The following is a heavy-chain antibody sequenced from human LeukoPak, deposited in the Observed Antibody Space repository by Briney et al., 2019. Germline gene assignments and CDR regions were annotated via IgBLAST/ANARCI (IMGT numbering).Heavy chain of an antibody. CDR3: AKQVRRWLFDY. J-gene: IGHJ4*02. Sequence: GGSLRLSCTASGFTFDDYAMHWVRQAPGKGLEWVSLISGEGGITYYADSVKGRFTISRDNGKNSLYLQMNSLRTEDTALYYCAKQVRRWLFDYWGRGTLVTVS. D-gene: IGHD5-24*01. CDR2: ISGEGGIT. CDR1: GFTFDDYA. V-gene: IGHV3-43*02.